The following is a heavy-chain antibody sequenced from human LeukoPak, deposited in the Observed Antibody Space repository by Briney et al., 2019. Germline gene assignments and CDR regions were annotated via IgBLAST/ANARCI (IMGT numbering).Heavy chain of an antibody. CDR3: AKRKVVLRAPGDWYFDL. Sequence: GSLRLSCTASGFTLSNYAWSWVRQAPGKGLEWVSAIISGSGASTYYADTGKGLFTIARDNTKYTLYLQMNSLRAEDTALYFCAKRKVVLRAPGDWYFDLWGRGTLVTVSS. D-gene: IGHD6-6*01. CDR2: IISGSGAST. V-gene: IGHV3-23*01. CDR1: GFTLSNYA. J-gene: IGHJ2*01.